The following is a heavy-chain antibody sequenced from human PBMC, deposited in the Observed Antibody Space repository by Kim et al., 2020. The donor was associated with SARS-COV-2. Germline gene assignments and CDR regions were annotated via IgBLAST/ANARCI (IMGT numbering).Heavy chain of an antibody. J-gene: IGHJ3*02. CDR1: GYTFTSYC. D-gene: IGHD2-2*01. CDR3: ARGGCSSTSCYVLHAFDI. V-gene: IGHV1-18*01. Sequence: ASVKVSCKASGYTFTSYCISWVRQAPGQGLEWMGWISAYNGNTNYAQKLQGRVTMTTDTSTSTAYMELRSLRSDDTAVYYCARGGCSSTSCYVLHAFDIWGQGTMVTVSS. CDR2: ISAYNGNT.